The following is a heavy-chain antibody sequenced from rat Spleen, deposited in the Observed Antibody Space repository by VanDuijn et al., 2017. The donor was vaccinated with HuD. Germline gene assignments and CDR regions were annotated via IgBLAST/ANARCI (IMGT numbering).Heavy chain of an antibody. CDR2: ISNDGVNT. V-gene: IGHV5-58*01. Sequence: EVQLVETGGGLVQPGKSLKLSCVASGFTFSSYWMYWVRQAPGKGLEWVSSISNDGVNTYYPDSVKGRFTISRDNAESIVYLQMNSLKSEDTATYYCAVAGYGYWGQGVMVTFSS. CDR3: AVAGYGY. J-gene: IGHJ2*01. CDR1: GFTFSSYW. D-gene: IGHD1-7*01.